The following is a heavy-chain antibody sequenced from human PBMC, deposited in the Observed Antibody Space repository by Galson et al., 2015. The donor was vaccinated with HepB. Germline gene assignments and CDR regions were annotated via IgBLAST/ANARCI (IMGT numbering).Heavy chain of an antibody. CDR1: GFTFSSYA. V-gene: IGHV3-64*01. J-gene: IGHJ5*02. CDR3: ARAPRKGIAAAGIFDP. CDR2: ISSNGGST. Sequence: SLRLSCAASGFTFSSYAMHWVRQAPGKGLEYVSAISSNGGSTYYANSVKGRFTISRDNSKNTLYLQMGSLRAEDMAVYYCARAPRKGIAAAGIFDPWGQGTLVTVSS. D-gene: IGHD6-13*01.